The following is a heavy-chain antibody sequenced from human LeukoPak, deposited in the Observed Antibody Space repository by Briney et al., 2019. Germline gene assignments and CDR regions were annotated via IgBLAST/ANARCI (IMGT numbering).Heavy chain of an antibody. J-gene: IGHJ3*02. D-gene: IGHD3-10*01. Sequence: SETLSLTCTVSGGSISGYYCSWVRQPPGKEMEWIGYVYSSGNTNYNPSPKSRVTLSVDTSKNQFSLKLVSVTAADTAVYYCARHPPSSAGAYDIWGQGTMVTVSS. CDR2: VYSSGNT. CDR3: ARHPPSSAGAYDI. CDR1: GGSISGYY. V-gene: IGHV4-59*08.